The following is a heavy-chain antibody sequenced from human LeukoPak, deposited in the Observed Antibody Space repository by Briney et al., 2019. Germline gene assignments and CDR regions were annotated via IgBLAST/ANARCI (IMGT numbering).Heavy chain of an antibody. CDR3: AREIGLYDILTGYYKRGYFDY. CDR2: IIPIFGTA. CDR1: GGTFSSYA. D-gene: IGHD3-9*01. J-gene: IGHJ4*02. V-gene: IGHV1-69*01. Sequence: SVKVSCKASGGTFSSYAISWVRQAPGQGLEWMGGIIPIFGTANYAQKFQGRVTITADESTSTAYMELSSLRSEDTAVYYCAREIGLYDILTGYYKRGYFDYWGQGTLVTVSS.